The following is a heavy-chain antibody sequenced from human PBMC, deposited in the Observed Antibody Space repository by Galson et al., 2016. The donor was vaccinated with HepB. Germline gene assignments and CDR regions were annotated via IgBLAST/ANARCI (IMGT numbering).Heavy chain of an antibody. CDR1: EFSFSSYG. Sequence: SLRLSCAASEFSFSSYGMNWVRQAPGKGLEWISFISSSGTGMYYADSAKGRFTISRDNAKNALYPQMKSLRDEDKAVYYCARGVYGSGAFFRNYFDYWGQGALVTVSS. V-gene: IGHV3-48*02. CDR3: ARGVYGSGAFFRNYFDY. CDR2: ISSSGTGM. J-gene: IGHJ4*02. D-gene: IGHD3-10*01.